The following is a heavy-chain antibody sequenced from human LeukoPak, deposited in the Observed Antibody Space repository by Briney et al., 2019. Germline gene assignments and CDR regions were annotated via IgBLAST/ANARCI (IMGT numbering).Heavy chain of an antibody. Sequence: PSETLSLTYTVSGGSISSYYWSWIRQPPGKGLEWIGYNYYSGSTNYNPSLKSRVTISVDTSKNQFSLKLSSVTAADTAVYYCARGGDYEGYFDYWGQGTLVTVSS. CDR3: ARGGDYEGYFDY. D-gene: IGHD4-17*01. V-gene: IGHV4-59*01. J-gene: IGHJ4*02. CDR2: NYYSGST. CDR1: GGSISSYY.